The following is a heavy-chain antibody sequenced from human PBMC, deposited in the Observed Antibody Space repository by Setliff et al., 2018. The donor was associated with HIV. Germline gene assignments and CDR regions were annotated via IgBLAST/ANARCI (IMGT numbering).Heavy chain of an antibody. J-gene: IGHJ2*01. Sequence: SETLSLTCSVSSGSVSGYYWGWIRQPPGKKLEWIGYIHSSGSTIYSASLKSRVSISVDTSKNQVSLRLSSVTAADTAVFYCARSGGNWYFNLWGRGTLVTVSS. CDR3: ARSGGNWYFNL. D-gene: IGHD3-10*01. V-gene: IGHV4-59*08. CDR2: IHSSGST. CDR1: SGSVSGYY.